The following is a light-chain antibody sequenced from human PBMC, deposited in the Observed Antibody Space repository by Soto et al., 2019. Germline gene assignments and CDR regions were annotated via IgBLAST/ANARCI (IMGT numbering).Light chain of an antibody. V-gene: IGLV2-14*01. J-gene: IGLJ1*01. CDR1: SSDVGGYNY. CDR2: EFS. CDR3: TSYASSSTYV. Sequence: QSALTQPASVSGSPGQSITISCTGTSSDVGGYNYVSWYQQHPGKAPKLMIYEFSNRPSGVSTRFSGSKSGDTASLTISGLQAEDEADYYCTSYASSSTYVFGTGTKVTVL.